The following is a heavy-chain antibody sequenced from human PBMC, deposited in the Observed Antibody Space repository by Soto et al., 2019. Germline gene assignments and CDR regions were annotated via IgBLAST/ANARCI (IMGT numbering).Heavy chain of an antibody. Sequence: GGSLILSCAASGFTFSRHAMSWVRQAPGKGLEWVSVISGSGGYTYHADSVKGRFTTSRDNSKNTLYLQMSSLRAEDTAVYYCAKDMGDIVLVPAAAGLDYWGQGTLVTVSS. J-gene: IGHJ4*02. D-gene: IGHD2-2*01. CDR1: GFTFSRHA. CDR3: AKDMGDIVLVPAAAGLDY. V-gene: IGHV3-23*01. CDR2: ISGSGGYT.